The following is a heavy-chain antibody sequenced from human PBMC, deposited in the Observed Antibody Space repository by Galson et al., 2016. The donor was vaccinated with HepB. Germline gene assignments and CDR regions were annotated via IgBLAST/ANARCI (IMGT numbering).Heavy chain of an antibody. CDR3: AKDPGWAGAKRYLDY. V-gene: IGHV3-9*01. D-gene: IGHD1-26*01. J-gene: IGHJ4*02. CDR1: GFTFGDYA. CDR2: ISWNSGTV. Sequence: SLRLSCAGSGFTFGDYAMHWVRQAPGKGLEWVSCISWNSGTVDYADSVKGRFTISRDNAKSSLYLQMNSLRDEDTALYCCAKDPGWAGAKRYLDYWGQGTLVIVSS.